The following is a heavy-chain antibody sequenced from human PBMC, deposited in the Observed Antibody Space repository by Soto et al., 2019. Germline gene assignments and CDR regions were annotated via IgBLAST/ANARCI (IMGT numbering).Heavy chain of an antibody. J-gene: IGHJ4*02. Sequence: EVQLVESGGGLVQPGGSLRLSCVASGFALSNYWINWVRQAPGKGLEWVANIKQDGSEKNYVDSVKGRFTISRDNARNSLYLQINSLRPEDTDAEYCATETSTWGCWGQGTLVAVSS. CDR1: GFALSNYW. V-gene: IGHV3-7*05. CDR3: ATETSTWGC. CDR2: IKQDGSEK. D-gene: IGHD7-27*01.